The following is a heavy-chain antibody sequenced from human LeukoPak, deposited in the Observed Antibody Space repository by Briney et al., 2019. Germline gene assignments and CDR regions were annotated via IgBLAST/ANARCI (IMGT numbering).Heavy chain of an antibody. D-gene: IGHD2-15*01. V-gene: IGHV3-21*01. CDR3: ARGGYCSGGSCPTGYYYMDV. J-gene: IGHJ6*03. CDR1: GFTFSSYS. CDR2: ISSSSSYI. Sequence: GGSLRLSCAASGFTFSSYSMNWVRQAPGKGLEWVSSISSSSSYIYYADSVKGRFTISRDNAKNSLYLQMNSLRAEDTAVYYCARGGYCSGGSCPTGYYYMDVWGKGTTVTISS.